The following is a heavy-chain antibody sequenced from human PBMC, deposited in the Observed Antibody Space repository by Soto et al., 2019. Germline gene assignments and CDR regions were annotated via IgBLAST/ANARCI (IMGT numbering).Heavy chain of an antibody. J-gene: IGHJ3*02. CDR1: ALTVYY. Sequence: ASVKVSCKGSALTVYYLHWVRQGPGQGLEWMGRINPNTGVTNYAQRFQGRVTMTSDTSITTAFMDLSNVDFDDTAVYYCARERQLNSPSDGFDIWGQGTMVTVSS. CDR3: ARERQLNSPSDGFDI. D-gene: IGHD6-13*01. V-gene: IGHV1-2*02. CDR2: INPNTGVT.